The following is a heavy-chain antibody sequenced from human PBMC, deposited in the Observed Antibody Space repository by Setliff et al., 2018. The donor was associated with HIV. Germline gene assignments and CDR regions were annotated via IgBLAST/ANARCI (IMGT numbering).Heavy chain of an antibody. D-gene: IGHD3-22*01. CDR3: ARTITMIQWGYYYYYMDV. V-gene: IGHV3-7*01. CDR1: GFTFSSFW. J-gene: IGHJ6*03. Sequence: GGSLRLSCAASGFTFSSFWMSWVRQAPGKGLEWVANIKQDGSEKYYVDSVKGRFTISRDNAKNSMSLQMDSLRAEDTAVYYCARTITMIQWGYYYYYMDVWGKGATVTVSS. CDR2: IKQDGSEK.